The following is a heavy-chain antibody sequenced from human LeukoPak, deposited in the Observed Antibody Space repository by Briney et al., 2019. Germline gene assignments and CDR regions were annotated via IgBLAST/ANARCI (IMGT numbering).Heavy chain of an antibody. Sequence: PGGSLRLSCAASGYTFSSHGMHWVRHAPGKGLEWVALIWYDGSNKNYAASVKGRFTISRDNSKNTLYLEMNSLRAEDTAVYYCARLYSSSWMDYWGQGTLVIVSS. CDR1: GYTFSSHG. D-gene: IGHD6-13*01. CDR3: ARLYSSSWMDY. V-gene: IGHV3-33*03. CDR2: IWYDGSNK. J-gene: IGHJ4*02.